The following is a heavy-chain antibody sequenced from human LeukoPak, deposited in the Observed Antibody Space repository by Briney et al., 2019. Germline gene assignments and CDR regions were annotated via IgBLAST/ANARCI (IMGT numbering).Heavy chain of an antibody. V-gene: IGHV1-46*01. CDR2: INPGGGST. Sequence: ASVKVSCKASGYTFSNYYVHWVRQAPGQGLEWMGIINPGGGSTTYSQKFQDRVTMTRDTSTNTVYMELSSLRSDDTAVYYCARDGRMTVANPNYFDPWGQGTLVTVSS. D-gene: IGHD4/OR15-4a*01. J-gene: IGHJ4*02. CDR1: GYTFSNYY. CDR3: ARDGRMTVANPNYFDP.